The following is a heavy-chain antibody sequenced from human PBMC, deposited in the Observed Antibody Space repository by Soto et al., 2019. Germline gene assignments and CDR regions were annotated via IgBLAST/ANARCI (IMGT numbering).Heavy chain of an antibody. J-gene: IGHJ6*02. V-gene: IGHV4-30-2*01. D-gene: IGHD4-17*01. CDR3: ARAHYGDYGYGMDV. CDR2: IYHSGYT. CDR1: GGSISSGDYY. Sequence: SETLSLTCSVSGGSISSGDYYWSWIRQPPGKGLEWIGYIYHSGYTYCNPSLKSRVTISVDRSKNQFSLKLSSVTAADTAVYYCARAHYGDYGYGMDVWGQGTTVTVSS.